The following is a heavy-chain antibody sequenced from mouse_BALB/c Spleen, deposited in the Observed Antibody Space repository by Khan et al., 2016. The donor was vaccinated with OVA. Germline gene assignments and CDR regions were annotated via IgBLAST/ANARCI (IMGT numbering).Heavy chain of an antibody. CDR2: ISSGGDYT. CDR3: ADHLPGSFAY. D-gene: IGHD4-1*01. V-gene: IGHV5-6*01. J-gene: IGHJ3*01. CDR1: GFTFSSYS. Sequence: EVELVESGGDLVKPGGSLKLSCAASGFTFSSYSMSWVRQTPDKRLEWVASISSGGDYTYYPDSVKGRFTISRDNAKNTLYLQMSDLKSEDTAIYYCADHLPGSFAYWGQGTLVTGSA.